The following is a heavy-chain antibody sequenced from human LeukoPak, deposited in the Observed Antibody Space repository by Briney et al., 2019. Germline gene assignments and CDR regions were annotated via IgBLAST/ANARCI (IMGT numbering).Heavy chain of an antibody. V-gene: IGHV4-34*01. CDR3: ARGGYCSSTSCTLRYYYYYYMDV. D-gene: IGHD2-2*01. Sequence: SETLSLTCAVYGGSFSGYYWSWLRQPPGKGLEWVGEINHSGSTNYNPSLKSRVTISVDTSKNQFSLKLSSVTAADTAVYYCARGGYCSSTSCTLRYYYYYYMDVWGKGTTVTVSS. CDR2: INHSGST. J-gene: IGHJ6*03. CDR1: GGSFSGYY.